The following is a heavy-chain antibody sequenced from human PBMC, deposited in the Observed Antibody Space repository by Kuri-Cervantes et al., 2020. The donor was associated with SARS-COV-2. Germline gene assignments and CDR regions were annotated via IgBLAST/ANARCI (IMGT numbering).Heavy chain of an antibody. J-gene: IGHJ6*02. D-gene: IGHD3-10*01. CDR3: AREGAGTLYTSRYYGMDV. CDR1: GYTFTSYG. CDR2: ISAYNGNT. V-gene: IGHV1-18*04. Sequence: ASVKVSCKASGYTFTSYGISWVRQAPGQGLEWMGWISAYNGNTNYAQKLQGRVTMTTDTSTSTAYMELRSLRSEDTAVCYCAREGAGTLYTSRYYGMDVWGQGTTVTVSS.